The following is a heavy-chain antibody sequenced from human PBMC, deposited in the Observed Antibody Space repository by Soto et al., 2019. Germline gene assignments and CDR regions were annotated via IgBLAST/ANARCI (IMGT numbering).Heavy chain of an antibody. CDR1: GFTFSSYA. J-gene: IGHJ4*02. Sequence: QVQLVESGGGVVQPGRSLRLSCAASGFTFSSYAMHWVRQAPGKGLEWVAVISYDGSNKYYADSVKGRFTISRDNSKNTLYLQMNSLRAEDTAVYYCARDRYDYVWGRYRYTCDYWGQGTLVTVSS. CDR2: ISYDGSNK. D-gene: IGHD3-16*02. CDR3: ARDRYDYVWGRYRYTCDY. V-gene: IGHV3-30-3*01.